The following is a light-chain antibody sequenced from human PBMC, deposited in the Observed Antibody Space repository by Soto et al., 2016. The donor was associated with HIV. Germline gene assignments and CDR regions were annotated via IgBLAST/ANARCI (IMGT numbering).Light chain of an antibody. Sequence: DIQMTQSPSSLSASVGDRVTIACRASQGISNSLAWYQQKPGKAPNLLIYGAYTLQSGVPSRFSGSRSGTEFSLTISSLQLEDFATYYCQQLNDYPYTFGQGTKLEVK. V-gene: IGKV1-9*01. CDR1: QGISNS. J-gene: IGKJ2*01. CDR2: GAY. CDR3: QQLNDYPYT.